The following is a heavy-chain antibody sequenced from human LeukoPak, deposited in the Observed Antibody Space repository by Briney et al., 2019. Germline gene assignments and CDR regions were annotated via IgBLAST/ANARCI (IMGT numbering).Heavy chain of an antibody. V-gene: IGHV3-23*01. CDR3: AKDYYYDSSGYYAYTYYFDY. CDR1: GFTFSSYA. D-gene: IGHD3-22*01. CDR2: ISGSGGTT. Sequence: GGSLRLSCAASGFTFSSYAMSWVRQAPGKGLERVSAISGSGGTTYYSDSVKGRFTISRDNSKNTLFLQMNSLRAEDTAVYYCAKDYYYDSSGYYAYTYYFDYWGQGTLVTVSS. J-gene: IGHJ4*02.